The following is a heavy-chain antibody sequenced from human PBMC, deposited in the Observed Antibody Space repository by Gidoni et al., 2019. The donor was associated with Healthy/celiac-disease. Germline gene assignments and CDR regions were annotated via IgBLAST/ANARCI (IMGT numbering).Heavy chain of an antibody. D-gene: IGHD3-16*02. J-gene: IGHJ3*02. V-gene: IGHV4-39*01. CDR2: IYYSGST. CDR3: ADGGYLGAFDI. Sequence: GLEWIGSIYYSGSTYYNPSLKSRVTISVDTSKNQFSLKLSSVTAADTAVYYCADGGYLGAFDIWGQGTMVTVSS.